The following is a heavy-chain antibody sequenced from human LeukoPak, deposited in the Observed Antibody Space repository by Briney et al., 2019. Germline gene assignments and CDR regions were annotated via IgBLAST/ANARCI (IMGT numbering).Heavy chain of an antibody. CDR2: VSAYNGNT. V-gene: IGHV1-18*01. J-gene: IGHJ4*02. D-gene: IGHD6-13*01. CDR1: GYTFTSYG. CDR3: AREVTAAGKFDY. Sequence: ASVKVSCKVSGYTFTSYGISWVRQAPGQGLEWMGWVSAYNGNTSYAQKLQGRVTMTTDTSTSTAYMELRSLRSDDTAVYYCAREVTAAGKFDYWGQGTLVTVSS.